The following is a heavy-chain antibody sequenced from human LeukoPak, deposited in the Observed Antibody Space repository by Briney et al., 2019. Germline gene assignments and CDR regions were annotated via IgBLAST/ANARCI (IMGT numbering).Heavy chain of an antibody. CDR1: GFTFSYYS. CDR2: ISSSSYI. CDR3: AKFEDYYGSGSSGIFDY. Sequence: GGSLRLSCAASGFTFSYYSMNWVRQAPGKGLEWVSSISSSSYIYYADSVKGRFTISRDNAKNSLYLQMNSLRAEDTAVYYCAKFEDYYGSGSSGIFDYWGQGTLVTVSS. J-gene: IGHJ4*02. V-gene: IGHV3-21*04. D-gene: IGHD3-10*01.